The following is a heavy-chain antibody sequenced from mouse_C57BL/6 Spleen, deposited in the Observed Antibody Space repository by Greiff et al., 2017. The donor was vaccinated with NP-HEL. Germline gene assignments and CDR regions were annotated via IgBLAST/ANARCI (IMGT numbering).Heavy chain of an antibody. CDR2: IYPGSGST. CDR3: ARRTYGNYPYYYAMDY. V-gene: IGHV1-55*01. CDR1: GYTFTSYW. J-gene: IGHJ4*01. D-gene: IGHD2-1*01. Sequence: VQLQQPGAELVKPGASVKMSCKASGYTFTSYWITWVKQRPGQGLEWIGDIYPGSGSTNYNEKFKSKATLTVDTSSSTAYMQLSSLTSEDSAVYYCARRTYGNYPYYYAMDYWGQGTSVTVSS.